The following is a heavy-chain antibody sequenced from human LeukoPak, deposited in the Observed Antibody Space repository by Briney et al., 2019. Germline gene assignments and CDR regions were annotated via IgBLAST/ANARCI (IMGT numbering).Heavy chain of an antibody. V-gene: IGHV3-53*01. J-gene: IGHJ3*02. CDR2: IYTDGST. D-gene: IGHD1-1*01. CDR1: GFTVSNNY. Sequence: GGSLRLSCAASGFTVSNNYMSWVRQAPGKGLEWVSVIYTDGSTSYADSVKGRFTISRDNSKNTLYLQMNSLRAEDSAEYYCAKSLLTTATGTGRAFDIWGQGTMVTVSA. CDR3: AKSLLTTATGTGRAFDI.